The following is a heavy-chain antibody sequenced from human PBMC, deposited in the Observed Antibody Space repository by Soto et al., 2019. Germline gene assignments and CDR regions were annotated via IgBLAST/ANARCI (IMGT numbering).Heavy chain of an antibody. CDR1: GFTVSSNY. D-gene: IGHD3-22*01. CDR3: ARENYYEEFYYYGMDV. CDR2: IYSGGST. Sequence: GGSLRLSCAASGFTVSSNYMSWVRQAPGKGLEWVSVIYSGGSTYYADSVKGRFTISRDNSKNTLYLQMNSLRAEDTAVYYCARENYYEEFYYYGMDVWGQGTTVTVSS. V-gene: IGHV3-66*01. J-gene: IGHJ6*02.